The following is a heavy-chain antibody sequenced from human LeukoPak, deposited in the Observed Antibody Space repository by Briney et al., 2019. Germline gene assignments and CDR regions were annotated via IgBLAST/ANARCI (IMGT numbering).Heavy chain of an antibody. Sequence: SETLSLTCTVSGGSISSSSYYWGWIRQPPGKGLEWIGYIYYSGSTNYNPSLKSRVSISVDTSKNQFSLKLSSVTAADTAVYYCARVRALTPRGYYFDYWGQGTLVTVSS. V-gene: IGHV4-61*05. CDR3: ARVRALTPRGYYFDY. J-gene: IGHJ4*02. D-gene: IGHD1-14*01. CDR2: IYYSGST. CDR1: GGSISSSSYY.